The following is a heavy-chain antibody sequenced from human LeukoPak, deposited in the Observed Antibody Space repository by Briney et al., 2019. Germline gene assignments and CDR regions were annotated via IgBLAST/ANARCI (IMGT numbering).Heavy chain of an antibody. Sequence: PGRSLRLSCPASGFTFDDYAIHWVRQAPGKGLEWVSGVSWNSGSIGYADSVKGRLTMSRDNAKYSLYLQMNSLRAEDMALYYCAKDISSSPRYMDVWGKGTTLTVSS. V-gene: IGHV3-9*03. CDR2: VSWNSGSI. CDR1: GFTFDDYA. D-gene: IGHD6-13*01. J-gene: IGHJ6*03. CDR3: AKDISSSPRYMDV.